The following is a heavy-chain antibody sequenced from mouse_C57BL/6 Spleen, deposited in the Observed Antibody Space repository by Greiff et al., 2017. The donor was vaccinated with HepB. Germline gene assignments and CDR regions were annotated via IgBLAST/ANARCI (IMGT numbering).Heavy chain of an antibody. Sequence: QVQLQQSGPELVKPGASVKISCKASGYAFSSSWMNWVQQRPGKGLEWIGRIYPGDGDTNYNGKFKGKATLTADKSSSTAYMQLSSLTSEDSAVYFCARSFYSDLYAMDYWGQGTSVTVSS. CDR1: GYAFSSSW. CDR3: ARSFYSDLYAMDY. V-gene: IGHV1-82*01. J-gene: IGHJ4*01. CDR2: IYPGDGDT. D-gene: IGHD2-12*01.